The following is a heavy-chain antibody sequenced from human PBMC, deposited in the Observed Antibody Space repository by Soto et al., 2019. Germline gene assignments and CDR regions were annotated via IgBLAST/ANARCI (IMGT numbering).Heavy chain of an antibody. D-gene: IGHD3-3*01. Sequence: GGFLRLSCAASGFTVSSNYMSWVRQAPGKGLEWVSVIYSGGSTYYADSVKGRFTISRDNSKNTLYLQMNSLRAEDTAVYYCARDQRGFYDPAHDAFDIWGQGTMVTVSS. V-gene: IGHV3-66*01. J-gene: IGHJ3*02. CDR2: IYSGGST. CDR3: ARDQRGFYDPAHDAFDI. CDR1: GFTVSSNY.